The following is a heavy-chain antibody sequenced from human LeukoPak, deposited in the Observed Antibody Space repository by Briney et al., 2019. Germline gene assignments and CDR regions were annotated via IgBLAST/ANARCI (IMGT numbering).Heavy chain of an antibody. D-gene: IGHD2-2*02. Sequence: ASVKVSCKSSGYTFTGYYMHWVRQAPGQGLEWMGWINPNSGGTNYAKKFQGRVTMTRDTSISTAYMELSRLRSGDTAVYYCARVPYCSSTSCHTFDYWGQGTLVTVSS. CDR3: ARVPYCSSTSCHTFDY. CDR2: INPNSGGT. V-gene: IGHV1-2*02. J-gene: IGHJ4*02. CDR1: GYTFTGYY.